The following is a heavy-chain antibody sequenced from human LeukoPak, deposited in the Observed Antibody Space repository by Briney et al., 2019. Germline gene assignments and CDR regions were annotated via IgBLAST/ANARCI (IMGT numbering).Heavy chain of an antibody. Sequence: GGTLRLSCAASGFTFSSYGLSWVRQAPGKGLEWVSGITGSGGSTYYADSVKGRFTISRDNSKNTLYLQMNSLRAEDTAIYYCARDERLLSFLKWGQGTLVTVSS. V-gene: IGHV3-23*01. D-gene: IGHD3-3*01. CDR1: GFTFSSYG. J-gene: IGHJ4*02. CDR3: ARDERLLSFLK. CDR2: ITGSGGST.